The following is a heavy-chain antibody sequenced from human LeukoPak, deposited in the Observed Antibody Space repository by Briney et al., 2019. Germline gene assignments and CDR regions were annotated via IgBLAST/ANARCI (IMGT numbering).Heavy chain of an antibody. CDR1: GYTFTSYG. CDR2: ISAYNGNT. J-gene: IGHJ4*02. CDR3: ARDHPSAHYFDY. V-gene: IGHV1-18*01. Sequence: ASVKVSCKASGYTFTSYGISWVRQAPGQGLEWMGWISAYNGNTNYAQKLQGRVTMDTDTSTSTAYMELRSLRSDDTAVYYCARDHPSAHYFDYWGQGTLVTVSS.